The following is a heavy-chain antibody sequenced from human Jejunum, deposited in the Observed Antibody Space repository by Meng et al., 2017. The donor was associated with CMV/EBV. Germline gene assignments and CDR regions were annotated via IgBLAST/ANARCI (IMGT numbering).Heavy chain of an antibody. CDR3: AKESGQYQMLSYYGLDV. J-gene: IGHJ6*02. CDR2: ISRSGGDT. CDR1: FNTYA. D-gene: IGHD2-2*01. V-gene: IGHV3-23*01. Sequence: FNTYAMTWVRQAPGKGLEWVSVISRSGGDTDYADSVKGRFTISRDNSKNTLYLQIHSLRAEDTAVYYCAKESGQYQMLSYYGLDVWGQGTTVTVSS.